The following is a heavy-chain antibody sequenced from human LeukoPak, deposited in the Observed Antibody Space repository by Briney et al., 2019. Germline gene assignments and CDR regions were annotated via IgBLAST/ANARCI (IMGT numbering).Heavy chain of an antibody. CDR2: IIPIFGTA. CDR1: GGTFSSYA. CDR3: ARDSSAYGGNLDY. Sequence: SVKVSCKASGGTFSSYAMSWVRQAPGQGLEWMGGIIPIFGTANYAQKFQGRVTITADESTSTAYMELSNLRSEDTAVYYCARDSSAYGGNLDYWGQGTLVTVSS. J-gene: IGHJ4*02. V-gene: IGHV1-69*13. D-gene: IGHD4-23*01.